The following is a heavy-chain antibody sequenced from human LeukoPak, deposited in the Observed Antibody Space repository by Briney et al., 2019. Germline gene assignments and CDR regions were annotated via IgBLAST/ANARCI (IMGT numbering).Heavy chain of an antibody. J-gene: IGHJ5*02. D-gene: IGHD2-21*02. CDR3: GSVYYNPSLESRVTISVDTSKNQFSLKLNSVTAADTALYYCARAGLNSGSSTNWCDP. Sequence: PSETLSLICTVSGGPISRGHYYWTWICKHPGKVLLRIEYYYYSGSLHYNRALPSHHLLRLYTSHTQSALELTYVTAADTALYYVGSVYYNPSLESRVTISVDTSKNQFSLKLNSVTAADTALYYCARAGLNSGSSTNWCDPWGQGTLVSVSS. V-gene: IGHV4-31*01. CDR2: YYYSGSL. CDR1: GGPISRGHYY.